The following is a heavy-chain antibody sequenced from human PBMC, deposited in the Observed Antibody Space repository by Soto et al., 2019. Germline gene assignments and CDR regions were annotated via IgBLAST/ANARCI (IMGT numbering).Heavy chain of an antibody. D-gene: IGHD3-16*01. Sequence: SGPTLVNPTHTLTLTCTFSGSSLNTTAGGVGWIRQPPGKALEWLALIHWDNDKRYNPSLKTRLTLTNDTSKNQVVLKMTNMDRVDTGGCWSAHMEGYDYLWCSYEDCFDDCGQGTIVT. CDR1: GSSLNTTAGG. V-gene: IGHV2-5*02. CDR3: AHMEGYDYLWCSYEDCFDD. CDR2: IHWDNDK. J-gene: IGHJ3*01.